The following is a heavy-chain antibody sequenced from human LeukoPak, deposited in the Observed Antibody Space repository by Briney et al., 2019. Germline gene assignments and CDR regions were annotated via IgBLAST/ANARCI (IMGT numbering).Heavy chain of an antibody. V-gene: IGHV3-74*01. CDR2: INSDGSST. CDR1: GFTFDSYA. D-gene: IGHD1-20*01. J-gene: IGHJ4*02. Sequence: GGSLRLSCAASGFTFDSYAMNWVRQAPGRGLVWVSRINSDGSSTSYADSVKGRFTISRDNAKNTLYLQMNSLRAEDTAVYYCAREESITGTTGGSFDYWGQGTLVTVSS. CDR3: AREESITGTTGGSFDY.